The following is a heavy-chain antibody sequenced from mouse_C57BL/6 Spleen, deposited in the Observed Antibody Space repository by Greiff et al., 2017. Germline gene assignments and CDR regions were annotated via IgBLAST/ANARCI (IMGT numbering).Heavy chain of an antibody. J-gene: IGHJ3*01. CDR3: ARENFGGFYDGGFAY. CDR2: IYPRDGST. V-gene: IGHV1-85*01. D-gene: IGHD2-12*01. Sequence: VQLVESGPELVKPGASVKLSCKASGYTFTSYDINWVKQRPGQGLEWIGWIYPRDGSTKYNEKFKGKATLTVDTSSSTEYMELHSLTSEDSAVYFCARENFGGFYDGGFAYWGQGTLVTVSA. CDR1: GYTFTSYD.